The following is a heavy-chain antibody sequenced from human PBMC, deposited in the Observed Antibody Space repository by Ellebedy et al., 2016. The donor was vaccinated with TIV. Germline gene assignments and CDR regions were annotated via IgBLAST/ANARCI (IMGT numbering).Heavy chain of an antibody. CDR2: IIPIFATA. V-gene: IGHV1-69*05. J-gene: IGHJ4*02. D-gene: IGHD3-16*01. CDR1: GGTFSSYT. CDR3: ARYGGGGVSHLDY. Sequence: AASVQVSCKASGGTFSSYTISWVRQAPGQGLEWMGGIIPIFATANYAQKLQGRVTVTTDTSTSTAYMELRSLRSDDTAVYYCARYGGGGVSHLDYWGQGTLVTVSS.